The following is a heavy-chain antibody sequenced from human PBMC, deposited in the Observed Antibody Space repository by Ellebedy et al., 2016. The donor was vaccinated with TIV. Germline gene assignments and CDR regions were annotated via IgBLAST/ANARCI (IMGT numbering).Heavy chain of an antibody. CDR2: ISYDASNI. CDR3: ARGLSDYGDFALDS. J-gene: IGHJ4*02. Sequence: GGSLRLSCAASGFTFSSYGMHWVRQAPGKGLAWVAIISYDASNIYYADSVKGRFSISRENSQNTLYLQINSLRAEDTAVYYCARGLSDYGDFALDSWGQGTLVTVSS. CDR1: GFTFSSYG. D-gene: IGHD4-17*01. V-gene: IGHV3-30*03.